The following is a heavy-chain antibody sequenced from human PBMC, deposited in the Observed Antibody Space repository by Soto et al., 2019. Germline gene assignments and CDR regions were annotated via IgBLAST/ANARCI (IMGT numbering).Heavy chain of an antibody. D-gene: IGHD3-3*01. CDR2: SSGSGERT. V-gene: IGHV3-23*01. Sequence: EVQLLESGGGLVRPGGSLRLSCVASGFTFSTYGMSWVRKAPGKGLEWVSGSSGSGERTYYADSVRGRFTISRDNFKNTLHLQMNSLRAEDTAVYYCVKDYAFWSGYCFDYCGQGTLVTVSS. CDR1: GFTFSTYG. J-gene: IGHJ4*02. CDR3: VKDYAFWSGYCFDY.